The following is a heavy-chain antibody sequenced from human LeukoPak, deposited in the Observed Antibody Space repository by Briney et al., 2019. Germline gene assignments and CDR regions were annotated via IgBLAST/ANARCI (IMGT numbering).Heavy chain of an antibody. CDR1: GFSSSDFY. CDR2: IGTRSNPI. V-gene: IGHV3-11*01. D-gene: IGHD1-26*01. J-gene: IGHJ4*02. Sequence: GGSLRLSCAPSGFSSSDFYMSWVRQAPGMGLEWISYIGTRSNPIYYADSVKVRFTISMDDAKTSLYLQMSSLRDEDTAVYFCAREARGSGRYFDYWGQGILVTVSS. CDR3: AREARGSGRYFDY.